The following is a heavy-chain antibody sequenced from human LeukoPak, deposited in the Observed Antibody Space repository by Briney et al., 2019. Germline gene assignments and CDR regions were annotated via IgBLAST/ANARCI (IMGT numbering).Heavy chain of an antibody. CDR1: GFMFNTNG. CDR2: TWYDGSNK. V-gene: IGHV3-33*01. Sequence: GGSLRLSCAASGFMFNTNGMHWVRQAPGKGLEWVALTWYDGSNKYYADSVKGRFTISRDESKNTLYLQMNSLRAEDTALYYCARGRIIRGYFDYWGQGTLVTVSS. J-gene: IGHJ4*02. D-gene: IGHD2/OR15-2a*01. CDR3: ARGRIIRGYFDY.